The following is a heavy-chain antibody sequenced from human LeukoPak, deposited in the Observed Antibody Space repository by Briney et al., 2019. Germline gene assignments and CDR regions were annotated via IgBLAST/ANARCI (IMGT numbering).Heavy chain of an antibody. CDR1: GFTFSSYW. J-gene: IGHJ6*02. V-gene: IGHV3-7*03. CDR2: INHNGNVN. CDR3: ARGGGLDV. D-gene: IGHD3-16*01. Sequence: GGSLRLSCAASGFTFSSYWMNWARQAPGKGLEWVASINHNGNVNYYVDSVEGRFTISRDNAKNSLYLQMSNLRAEDTAVYFCARGGGLDVWGQGATVTVSS.